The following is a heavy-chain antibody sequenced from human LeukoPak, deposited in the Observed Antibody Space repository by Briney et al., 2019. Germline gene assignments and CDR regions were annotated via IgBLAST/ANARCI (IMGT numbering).Heavy chain of an antibody. CDR2: IKSKTDGGII. J-gene: IGHJ4*02. Sequence: GGSLRLSCAASGFTVTSNHMNWVRQAPGKGLEWVGRIKSKTDGGIIDYAAPVKGRFTISRDDSKNTLYLQMNSLKTEDTAVYFCKSLYYWGQGTLVTVSS. V-gene: IGHV3-15*01. CDR1: GFTVTSNH. CDR3: KSLYY.